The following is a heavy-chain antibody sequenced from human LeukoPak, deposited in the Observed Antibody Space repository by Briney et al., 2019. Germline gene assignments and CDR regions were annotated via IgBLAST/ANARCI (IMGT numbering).Heavy chain of an antibody. CDR1: GYTFTGYY. V-gene: IGHV1-2*02. Sequence: GASVKVSCKASGYTFTGYYMHWVRQAPGQGLEWMGWINPNSGGTNYAQKFQGRVTMTTDTSTSTASMELRSLRSDDTAVYYCTRVGCSSTTCYPERDYWGQGTLVIVSS. J-gene: IGHJ4*02. CDR3: TRVGCSSTTCYPERDY. D-gene: IGHD2-2*01. CDR2: INPNSGGT.